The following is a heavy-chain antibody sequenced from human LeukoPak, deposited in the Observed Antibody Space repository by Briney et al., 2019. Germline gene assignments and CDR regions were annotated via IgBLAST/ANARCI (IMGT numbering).Heavy chain of an antibody. J-gene: IGHJ5*02. CDR2: INWNGGST. D-gene: IGHD2-2*01. Sequence: GGFLRLSCAASGFTFDDYGMSWVRQAPGKGLEWVSGINWNGGSTGYADSVKGRFTISRDNSKNTLYLQMNSLRAEDTAVYYCAKVGVVPPVPGWFDPWGQGTLVTVSS. CDR3: AKVGVVPPVPGWFDP. V-gene: IGHV3-20*04. CDR1: GFTFDDYG.